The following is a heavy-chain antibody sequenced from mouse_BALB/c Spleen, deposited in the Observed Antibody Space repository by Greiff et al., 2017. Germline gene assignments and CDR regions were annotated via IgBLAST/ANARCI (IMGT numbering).Heavy chain of an antibody. CDR1: GYTFTDYN. Sequence: EVKLMESGPELVKPGASVKISCKASGYTFTDYNMHWVKQSHGKSLEWIGYIYPYNGGTGYNQKFKSKATLTVDNSSSTAYMELRSLTSEDSAVYYCAGGGYWYFDVWGAGTTVTVSS. V-gene: IGHV1S29*02. CDR2: IYPYNGGT. J-gene: IGHJ1*01. CDR3: AGGGYWYFDV. D-gene: IGHD1-1*02.